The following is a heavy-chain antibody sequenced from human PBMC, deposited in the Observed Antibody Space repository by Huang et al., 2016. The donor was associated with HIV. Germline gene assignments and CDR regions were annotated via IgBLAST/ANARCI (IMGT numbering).Heavy chain of an antibody. CDR3: ARGMGASWFAY. CDR1: GFTFSSEN. J-gene: IGHJ4*02. CDR2: ISKSSSPI. V-gene: IGHV3-48*02. D-gene: IGHD1-26*01. Sequence: EVQLVESGGGLVQPGGSLRLSCAAAGFTFSSENMNWVRQAPGKVLELLYNISKSSSPIYYADSVKGRFTISRDKAKNALYLQMNSLRDEDTAVYYCARGMGASWFAYWGQGALVTVSS.